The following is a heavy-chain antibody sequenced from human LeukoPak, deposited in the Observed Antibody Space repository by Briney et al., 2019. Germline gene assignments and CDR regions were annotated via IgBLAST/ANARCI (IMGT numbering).Heavy chain of an antibody. CDR3: TRGGSSSSYYFDY. J-gene: IGHJ4*02. CDR2: ISSSGSTI. Sequence: PGGSLRLSCAASGFTFSDYYMSWIRQAPGKGLEWVSYISSSGSTIYYADSVKGRFTISRDNAKNSLFLQVNSLRAEDTAVYYCTRGGSSSSYYFDYWGQGTLVTVSS. V-gene: IGHV3-11*01. CDR1: GFTFSDYY. D-gene: IGHD6-13*01.